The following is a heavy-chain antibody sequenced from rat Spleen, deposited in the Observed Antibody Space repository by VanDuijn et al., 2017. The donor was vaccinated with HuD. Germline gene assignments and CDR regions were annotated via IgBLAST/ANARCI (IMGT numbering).Heavy chain of an antibody. CDR2: ISYDGSST. V-gene: IGHV5-29*01. J-gene: IGHJ2*01. CDR3: ARQDNTRRYFDY. CDR1: GFTFSNYG. Sequence: EVQLVESGGGLVQPGRSLKLSCAASGFTFSNYGMAWVRQAPTKGLEWVATISYDGSSTYYRDSVKGRFTISRDNAKNTKYLQMDSLRSEDTATYYCARQDNTRRYFDYWGQGVMVTVSS. D-gene: IGHD1-10*01.